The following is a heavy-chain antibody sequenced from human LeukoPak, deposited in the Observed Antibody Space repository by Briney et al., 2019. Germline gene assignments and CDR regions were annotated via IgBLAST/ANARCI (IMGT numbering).Heavy chain of an antibody. CDR3: AREGDYGDYGNWFDP. D-gene: IGHD4-17*01. CDR1: GGSISSYY. CDR2: IYYSGST. J-gene: IGHJ5*02. V-gene: IGHV4-59*01. Sequence: SETLSLTCPVSGGSISSYYWSWIRQPPGKGLEWIGYIYYSGSTNYNPSLKSRVTISVDTSKNQFSLKLSSVTAADTAVYYCAREGDYGDYGNWFDPWGQGTLVTVSS.